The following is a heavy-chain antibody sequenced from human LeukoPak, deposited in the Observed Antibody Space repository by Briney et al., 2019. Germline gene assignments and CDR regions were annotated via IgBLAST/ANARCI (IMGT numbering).Heavy chain of an antibody. CDR1: GFTVSSNY. J-gene: IGHJ4*02. CDR3: AKDRLLNCRGDCYIFDY. V-gene: IGHV3-53*01. D-gene: IGHD2-21*02. Sequence: GGSLRLSCAASGFTVSSNYMSWVRQAPGKGLEWVSVIYSGDSTFYADSVKGRFSISRDNSKNTLYLQVNGPRTKDTAVYYCAKDRLLNCRGDCYIFDYWGQGTVVTVSS. CDR2: IYSGDST.